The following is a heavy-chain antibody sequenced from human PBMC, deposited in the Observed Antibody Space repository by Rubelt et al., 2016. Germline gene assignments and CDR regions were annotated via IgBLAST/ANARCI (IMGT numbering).Heavy chain of an antibody. J-gene: IGHJ4*02. D-gene: IGHD6-19*01. V-gene: IGHV4-31*03. CDR3: AMAPSGWYPFDF. Sequence: QVQLQESGPGLVKPSQTLSLTCSVSGGSISSGGYYWSWIRQHPGKGLEWIGYIYYSGSTYSTPSLTSRITISGDTSKSKFSRRLTSVTASDMAVYYCAMAPSGWYPFDFWGQGTLVTVS. CDR2: IYYSGST. CDR1: GGSISSGGYY.